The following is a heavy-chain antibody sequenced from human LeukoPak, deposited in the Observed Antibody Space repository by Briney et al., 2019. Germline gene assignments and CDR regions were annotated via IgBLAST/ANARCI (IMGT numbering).Heavy chain of an antibody. CDR2: IYYSGST. D-gene: IGHD2-21*02. Sequence: SETLSLTCTVSGGSMSSYYWSWIRQPPGEGLEWMGYIYYSGSTNYNPSLKSRVTISVDTSKNQFSLKLSSVTAADTAVYYCARTSCGGDCYSGFDYWGQGTLVTVSS. V-gene: IGHV4-59*01. J-gene: IGHJ4*02. CDR1: GGSMSSYY. CDR3: ARTSCGGDCYSGFDY.